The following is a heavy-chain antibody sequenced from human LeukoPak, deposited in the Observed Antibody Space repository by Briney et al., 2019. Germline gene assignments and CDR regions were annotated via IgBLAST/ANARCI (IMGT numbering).Heavy chain of an antibody. V-gene: IGHV4-59*01. CDR1: GGXXXSYY. CDR3: ARDGYDSSWFDP. J-gene: IGHJ5*02. D-gene: IGHD5-12*01. Sequence: SGGXXXSYYWSWIRQPPGKGLEWIGYIYYSGSTNYNPSLKSRVTISVDTSKNQFSLKLSSVTAADTAVYYCARDGYDSSWFDPWGQGTLVTVSS. CDR2: IYYSGST.